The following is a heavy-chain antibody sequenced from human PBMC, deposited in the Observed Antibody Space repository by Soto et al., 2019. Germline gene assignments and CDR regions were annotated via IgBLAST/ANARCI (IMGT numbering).Heavy chain of an antibody. D-gene: IGHD1-26*01. CDR2: IIPVFETT. V-gene: IGHV1-69*13. CDR3: ARAGVTGLEWAPTHPHSYYGMDV. CDR1: GGTFRTYA. J-gene: IGHJ6*02. Sequence: SVKVSCKSTGGTFRTYAISWVRQAPGQGLEWMGGIIPVFETTTYAQKLQGRVTITADQSATTAYMELSRLTSADTAVYYCARAGVTGLEWAPTHPHSYYGMDVWGQGTTVTVSS.